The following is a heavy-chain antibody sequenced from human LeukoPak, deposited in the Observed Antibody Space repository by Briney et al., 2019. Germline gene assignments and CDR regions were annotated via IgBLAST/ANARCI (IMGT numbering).Heavy chain of an antibody. Sequence: EASVKVSCKASGGTFSSYAISWVQQAPGQGLEWMGIINPSGGSTSYAQKFQGRVTMTRDTSTSTVYMELSSLRSKDTAVYYCARVHPFSGNLLLFDYWGQGTLVTVSS. V-gene: IGHV1-46*01. J-gene: IGHJ4*02. CDR3: ARVHPFSGNLLLFDY. CDR1: GGTFSSYA. D-gene: IGHD4-23*01. CDR2: INPSGGST.